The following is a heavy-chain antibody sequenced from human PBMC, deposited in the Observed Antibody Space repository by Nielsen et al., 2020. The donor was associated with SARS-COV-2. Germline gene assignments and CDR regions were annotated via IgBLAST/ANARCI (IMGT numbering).Heavy chain of an antibody. CDR1: GFTFSSYG. D-gene: IGHD1-7*01. V-gene: IGHV3-30*03. J-gene: IGHJ4*02. CDR3: ARETIDHTSSFVDY. CDR2: ISYDGSNK. Sequence: GESLKISCAASGFTFSSYGMHWVRQAPGKGLEWVAVISYDGSNKYYADSVKGRFTISRDNSKSTVFLQMNSLKVEDTAVYYCARETIDHTSSFVDYWGQGTLVTVSS.